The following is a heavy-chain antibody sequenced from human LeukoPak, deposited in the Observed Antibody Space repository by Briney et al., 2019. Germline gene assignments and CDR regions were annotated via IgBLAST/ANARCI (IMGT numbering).Heavy chain of an antibody. CDR1: GFTFGSYS. CDR3: ARFVGYCSGGSCYEYYFDY. J-gene: IGHJ4*02. D-gene: IGHD2-15*01. V-gene: IGHV3-48*02. CDR2: ISSSSSTI. Sequence: HPGGSLRLSCAASGFTFGSYSMNWVRQAPGKGLEWVSYISSSSSTIYYADSVKGRFTISRDNAKNSLYLQMNSLRDEDTAVYYCARFVGYCSGGSCYEYYFDYWGQGTLVTVSS.